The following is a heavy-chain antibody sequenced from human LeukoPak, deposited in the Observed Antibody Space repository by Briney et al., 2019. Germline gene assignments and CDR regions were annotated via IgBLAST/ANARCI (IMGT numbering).Heavy chain of an antibody. V-gene: IGHV3-7*01. Sequence: GESLRLSCVASGFTFTDHPMNWVRQAPGRGLDWVANIKPDGSAQYYAASVKGRFTVSRDNAKNSVYLQMNSLRVEDTAVYYCARANNSSWHNWGQGTLVTVSA. J-gene: IGHJ4*02. CDR3: ARANNSSWHN. D-gene: IGHD6-13*01. CDR1: GFTFTDHP. CDR2: IKPDGSAQ.